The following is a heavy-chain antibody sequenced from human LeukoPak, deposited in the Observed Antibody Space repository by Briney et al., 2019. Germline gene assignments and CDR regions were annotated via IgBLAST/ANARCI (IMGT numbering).Heavy chain of an antibody. CDR3: ARGGYYYDSSGYYVGDYFDY. CDR1: GGSISSYY. Sequence: SETLSLTCTVSGGSISSYYWSWIRQPAGKGLEWIGRIYTSGSTNYNPSLKSRVTISVDTSKNQFSLKLSSVTAADTAVYYCARGGYYYDSSGYYVGDYFDYWGQGTLVTVSS. D-gene: IGHD3-22*01. J-gene: IGHJ4*02. CDR2: IYTSGST. V-gene: IGHV4-4*07.